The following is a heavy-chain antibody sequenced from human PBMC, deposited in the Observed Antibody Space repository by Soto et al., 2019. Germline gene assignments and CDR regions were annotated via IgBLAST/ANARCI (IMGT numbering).Heavy chain of an antibody. D-gene: IGHD3-22*01. Sequence: GASVKVSCKASGYTFNSHGISWVRQAPGQGLEWMGWISVYDGKTKYPQSFQGRVTMTTDTLTSTAYMGLRSLRSDDTAVYYCARPDYYNTGSGAFDIWGQGTMVTVSS. J-gene: IGHJ3*02. CDR3: ARPDYYNTGSGAFDI. CDR2: ISVYDGKT. CDR1: GYTFNSHG. V-gene: IGHV1-18*04.